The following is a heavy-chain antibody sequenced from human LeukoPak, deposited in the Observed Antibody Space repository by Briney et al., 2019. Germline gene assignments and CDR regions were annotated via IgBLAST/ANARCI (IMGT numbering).Heavy chain of an antibody. CDR1: GGSISSGGYY. CDR2: IYYSGST. D-gene: IGHD3-9*01. CDR3: AKVHDILTGLYYFDY. J-gene: IGHJ4*02. V-gene: IGHV4-31*03. Sequence: PSETLSLTCTVSGGSISSGGYYWSWIRQHPGKGLEWIGYIYYSGSTYYNPSLKSRVTISVDTSKNQFSLKLSSVTAADTAVYYCAKVHDILTGLYYFDYWGQGTLVTVSS.